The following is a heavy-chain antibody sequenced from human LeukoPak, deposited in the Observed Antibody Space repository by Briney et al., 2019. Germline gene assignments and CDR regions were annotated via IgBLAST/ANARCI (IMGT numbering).Heavy chain of an antibody. CDR2: IYYSGST. J-gene: IGHJ6*02. CDR1: GGSISSGGYY. Sequence: SGTLSLTCTVSGGSISSGGYYWSWIRQHPGKGLEWIGYIYYSGSTYCNPSLKSRVTISVDTSKNQFSLKLSSVTAADTAVYYCASAVGYCSGGSCYYYHGMDVWGQGTTVTVSS. CDR3: ASAVGYCSGGSCYYYHGMDV. V-gene: IGHV4-31*03. D-gene: IGHD2-15*01.